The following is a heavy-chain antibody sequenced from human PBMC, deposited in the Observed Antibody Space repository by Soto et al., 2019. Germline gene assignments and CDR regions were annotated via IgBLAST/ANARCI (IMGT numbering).Heavy chain of an antibody. J-gene: IGHJ6*02. CDR3: ARDAEESSSWYYYYYGMDV. D-gene: IGHD6-13*01. V-gene: IGHV3-21*01. Sequence: EGSLRLSCAASGFTFSSYSMNWVRQAPGKGLEWVSSISSSSSYIYYADSVKGRFTISRDNAKNSLYLQMNSLRAEDSAVYYCARDAEESSSWYYYYYGMDVWGQGTTVTV. CDR2: ISSSSSYI. CDR1: GFTFSSYS.